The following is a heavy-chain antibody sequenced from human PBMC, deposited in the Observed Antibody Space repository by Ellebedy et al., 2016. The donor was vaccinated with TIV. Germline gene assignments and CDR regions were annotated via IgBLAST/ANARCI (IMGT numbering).Heavy chain of an antibody. J-gene: IGHJ6*02. CDR3: ARDMRIYYGSGSPEGYYKYYYAMDV. V-gene: IGHV4-39*07. CDR1: GDSISSTSHY. Sequence: SETLSLTCTVSGDSISSTSHYWGWFRLPPGKGLEWIGSIYYSGSTYYNPSLKSRVTISVDTSKDRISLKLSSMTAADTAVYFCARDMRIYYGSGSPEGYYKYYYAMDVWGQGTTVTVSS. D-gene: IGHD3-10*01. CDR2: IYYSGST.